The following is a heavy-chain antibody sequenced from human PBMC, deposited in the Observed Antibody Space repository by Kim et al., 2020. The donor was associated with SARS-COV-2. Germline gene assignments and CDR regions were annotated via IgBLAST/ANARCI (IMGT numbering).Heavy chain of an antibody. J-gene: IGHJ4*02. CDR2: IIPIFGTA. Sequence: SVKVSCKASGGTFSSYAISWVRQAPGQGLEWMGGIIPIFGTANYAQKFQGRVTITADESTSTAYMGLSSLRSEDTAVYYCARDGGTAENGSGSYPGGYWGQGTLVTVSA. CDR3: ARDGGTAENGSGSYPGGY. D-gene: IGHD3-10*01. V-gene: IGHV1-69*13. CDR1: GGTFSSYA.